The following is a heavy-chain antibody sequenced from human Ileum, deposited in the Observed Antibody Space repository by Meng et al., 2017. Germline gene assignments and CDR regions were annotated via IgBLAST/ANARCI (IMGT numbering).Heavy chain of an antibody. CDR3: ARDWFTSLAD. CDR2: IKNKRDSYTA. CDR1: GFTFSNPY. J-gene: IGHJ4*02. V-gene: IGHV3-72*01. D-gene: IGHD3-16*01. Sequence: EVQRVESGGGLVQPGGSLRLSCAASGFTFSNPYMDWVRQAPGKGLEWVGRIKNKRDSYTADYAASVKGRFIISRDDSENSLFLQMNSLKTEDTAVYYCARDWFTSLADWGQGTLVTVSS.